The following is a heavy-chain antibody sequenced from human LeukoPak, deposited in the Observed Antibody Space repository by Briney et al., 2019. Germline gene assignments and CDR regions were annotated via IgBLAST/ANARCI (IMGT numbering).Heavy chain of an antibody. V-gene: IGHV4-39*07. CDR3: VKEGF. CDR2: IYYSGST. CDR1: GGSISSSSYY. Sequence: SETLSLTCTVSGGSISSSSYYWGWIRQPPGKGLEWIGSIYYSGSTYYNPSLKSRVTISVDTSKNQFSLKLDSVTAADTAVYYCVKEGFWGRRTLVTVSS. J-gene: IGHJ4*02.